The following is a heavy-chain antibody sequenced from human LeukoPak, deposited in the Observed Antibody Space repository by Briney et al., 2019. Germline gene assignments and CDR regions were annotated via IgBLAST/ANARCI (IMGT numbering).Heavy chain of an antibody. J-gene: IGHJ5*02. CDR3: ARFYDFWSGYSSYNWFDP. CDR2: ISAYNGNT. CDR1: GYTFTSHG. V-gene: IGHV1-18*01. Sequence: ASVKVSCKASGYTFTSHGISWVRQAPGQGLEWMGWISAYNGNTNYAQKLQGRVTMTTDTSTSTAYMELRSLRSDDTAVYYCARFYDFWSGYSSYNWFDPWGQGTLVTVSS. D-gene: IGHD3-3*01.